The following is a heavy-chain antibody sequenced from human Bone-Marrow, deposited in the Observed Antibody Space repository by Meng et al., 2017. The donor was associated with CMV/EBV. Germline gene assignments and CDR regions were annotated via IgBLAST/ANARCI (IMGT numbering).Heavy chain of an antibody. D-gene: IGHD2-2*01. CDR1: GCTLSSYA. Sequence: SVNVSCKASGCTLSSYAISWVRQAPGQGLEWMGGIIPILGIANYAQKFQGRVTITADKSTSTAYMEQSSLRSEDRAVYDWGRGGYCSSTSCLYYYYYGMDVWGQGTTVTVSS. J-gene: IGHJ6*02. CDR2: IIPILGIA. V-gene: IGHV1-69*10. CDR3: GRGGYCSSTSCLYYYYYGMDV.